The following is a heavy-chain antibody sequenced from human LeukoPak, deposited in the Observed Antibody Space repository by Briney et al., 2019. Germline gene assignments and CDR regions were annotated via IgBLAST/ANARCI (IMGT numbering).Heavy chain of an antibody. CDR2: IRYDGSNK. D-gene: IGHD3-22*01. CDR1: GFTLSSYG. V-gene: IGHV3-30*02. Sequence: PGGSLRLSCAASGFTLSSYGMHWVRQAPGKGLEWVAFIRYDGSNKYYADSVKGRFTISRDNSKNTLYLQMNSLRAEDTAVYYCAKQARRYYYDSSGYYYFDYWGQGTLVTVSS. J-gene: IGHJ4*02. CDR3: AKQARRYYYDSSGYYYFDY.